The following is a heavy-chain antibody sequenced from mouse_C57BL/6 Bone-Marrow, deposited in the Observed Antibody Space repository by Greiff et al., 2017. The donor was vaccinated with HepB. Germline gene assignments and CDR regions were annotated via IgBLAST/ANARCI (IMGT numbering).Heavy chain of an antibody. D-gene: IGHD2-2*01. CDR3: ARRPYGYDDAMDY. V-gene: IGHV1-80*01. CDR2: IYPGDGDT. J-gene: IGHJ4*01. Sequence: QVQLQQSGAELVKPGASVKISCKASGYAFSSYWMNWVKQRPGKGLEWIGQIYPGDGDTNYNGKFKGKSTLTVDKSSSTAYMQLSSLTSEDSAVYYCARRPYGYDDAMDYWGQGTSVTVSS. CDR1: GYAFSSYW.